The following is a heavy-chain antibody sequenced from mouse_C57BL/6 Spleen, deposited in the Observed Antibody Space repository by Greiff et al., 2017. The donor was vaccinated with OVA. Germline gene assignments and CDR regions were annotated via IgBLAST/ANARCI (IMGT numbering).Heavy chain of an antibody. CDR1: GYSITSGYY. CDR2: ISYDGSN. CDR3: ARVMADYFDY. J-gene: IGHJ2*01. V-gene: IGHV3-6*01. Sequence: EVKLMESGPGLVKPSQSLSLTCSVTGYSITSGYYWNWIRQFPGNKLEWMGYISYDGSNNYNPSLKNRISITRDTSKNQFFLKLNSVTTEDTATYYCARVMADYFDYWGQGTTLTVSS.